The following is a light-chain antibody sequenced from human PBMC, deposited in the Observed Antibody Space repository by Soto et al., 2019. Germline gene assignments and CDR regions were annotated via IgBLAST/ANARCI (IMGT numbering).Light chain of an antibody. CDR3: QQYTTPPWA. CDR2: KAS. J-gene: IGKJ1*01. Sequence: DIQMTQSPSTLSASVGDRVTITCRASQSISIWLAWYQQKPAKAPQLLLYKASTLESGVPSRFSGSGSGRDFTLTISSLQPDDFATYYCQQYTTPPWAFGQGTKVEF. CDR1: QSISIW. V-gene: IGKV1-5*03.